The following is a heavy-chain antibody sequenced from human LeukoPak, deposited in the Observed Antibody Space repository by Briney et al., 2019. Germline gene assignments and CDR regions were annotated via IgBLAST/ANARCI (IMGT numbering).Heavy chain of an antibody. J-gene: IGHJ5*02. D-gene: IGHD3-10*01. CDR1: GGSISSSSYY. Sequence: SETLSLTCTVSGGSISSSSYYWGWIRQPPGKGLEWIGSIYYSGSTYYKPSLKSRVTISVDTSKNQFSLKLSSVTAADTAVYYCARGIRGVMGNWFDPWGQGTLVTVSS. V-gene: IGHV4-39*07. CDR2: IYYSGST. CDR3: ARGIRGVMGNWFDP.